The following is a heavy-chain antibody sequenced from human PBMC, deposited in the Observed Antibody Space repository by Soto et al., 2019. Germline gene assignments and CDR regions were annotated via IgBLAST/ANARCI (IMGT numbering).Heavy chain of an antibody. J-gene: IGHJ5*02. CDR2: IYDSGST. D-gene: IGHD6-6*01. CDR1: AGSISSGDYY. V-gene: IGHV4-30-4*01. Sequence: QVQLQESGPGLVKPSQTLSLTCTVSAGSISSGDYYWSWLRQPPGKGLAWIGYIYDSGSTYYNPSLKRRVTISVDTSKNQFSLKLSSVTAADTAVYYCARERPDVARLDPWGQGTLVTVSS. CDR3: ARERPDVARLDP.